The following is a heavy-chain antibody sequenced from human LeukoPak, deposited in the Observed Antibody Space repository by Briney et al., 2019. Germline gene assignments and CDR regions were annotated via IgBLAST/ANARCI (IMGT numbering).Heavy chain of an antibody. V-gene: IGHV3-48*01. CDR3: AREVPGAMNAFDV. J-gene: IGHJ3*01. CDR2: ISSSSSPI. CDR1: GFTFSTYS. D-gene: IGHD2-2*01. Sequence: GGSLRLSCAASGFTFSTYSMNWVRQAPGKGLEWVSYISSSSSPIYYADSVRGRFTISRDNAKNSLYLQLNSLRAEDSAVYYCAREVPGAMNAFDVWGRGTMLTVSS.